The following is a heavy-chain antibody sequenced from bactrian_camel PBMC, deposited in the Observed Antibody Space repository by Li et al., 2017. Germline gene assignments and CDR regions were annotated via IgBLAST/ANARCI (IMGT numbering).Heavy chain of an antibody. CDR1: GVTRNAYC. Sequence: QLVESGGGSVQAGGSLNVSCVASGVTRNAYCIGWFRQGPGNEREGVASIYAGGGRPHYADSVKGRFLIDKDVARNKLLLHMNNLQPEDTAMYYCLADPSGAYFYTLKPLSESNYWGQGTQVTV. CDR3: LADPSGAYFYTLKPLSESNY. CDR2: IYAGGGRP. V-gene: IGHV3S28*01. J-gene: IGHJ4*01. D-gene: IGHD2*01.